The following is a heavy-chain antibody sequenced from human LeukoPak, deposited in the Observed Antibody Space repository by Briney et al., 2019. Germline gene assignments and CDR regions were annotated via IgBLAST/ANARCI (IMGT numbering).Heavy chain of an antibody. J-gene: IGHJ6*02. CDR3: ASSPRGLIRNYGMDV. V-gene: IGHV1-18*01. Sequence: ASVKVSCKASGYTFTSYGISWVRQAPGQGLEWMGWISAYNGNTNYAQKLQGRVTMTTDTSTTTAYMELRSLRSDDTAVYYCASSPRGLIRNYGMDVWGQGTTVTVSS. D-gene: IGHD3-10*01. CDR1: GYTFTSYG. CDR2: ISAYNGNT.